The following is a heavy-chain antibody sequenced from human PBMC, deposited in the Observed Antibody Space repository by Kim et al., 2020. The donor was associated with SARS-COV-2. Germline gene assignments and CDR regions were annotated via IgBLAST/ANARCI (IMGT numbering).Heavy chain of an antibody. CDR3: AKVAGTTFGWFDP. Sequence: ADSGKGRFTISRDNSKNTLYLQMNSLGAEDTAVYYCAKVAGTTFGWFDPWGQGTLVTVSS. D-gene: IGHD1-7*01. J-gene: IGHJ5*02. V-gene: IGHV3-23*01.